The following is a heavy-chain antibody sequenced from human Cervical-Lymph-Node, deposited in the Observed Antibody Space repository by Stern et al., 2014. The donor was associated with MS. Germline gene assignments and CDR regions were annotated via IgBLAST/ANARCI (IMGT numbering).Heavy chain of an antibody. CDR1: GYTFTNFG. J-gene: IGHJ6*02. CDR2: ISAYNGNT. Sequence: VQLVQSGAEVKKPGASVKVSCKASGYTFTNFGASWVRQSPGQGLEWMGWISAYNGNTYYPQTIQGRVTLIPDTSTTSDYMALGSLIYDDTAVYFCARVGRSTAYTNRNGMDVWGQGTTVTVSS. D-gene: IGHD2-2*02. CDR3: ARVGRSTAYTNRNGMDV. V-gene: IGHV1-18*01.